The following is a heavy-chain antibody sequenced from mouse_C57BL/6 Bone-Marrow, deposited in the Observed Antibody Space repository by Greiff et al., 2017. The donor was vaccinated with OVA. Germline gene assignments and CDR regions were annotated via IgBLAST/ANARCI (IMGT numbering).Heavy chain of an antibody. J-gene: IGHJ2*01. D-gene: IGHD6-1*01. CDR2: IDPDNGDT. Sequence: EVQLVESGAELVRPGASVKLSCTASGFNFKDDYMHWVKQRPEQGLEWIGRIDPDNGDTEYPSKVQGKATITEDTSSNTAYLQLSSLTSEDTAVYYCARGADLRTLDYWGRGTALTVSA. V-gene: IGHV14-4*01. CDR3: ARGADLRTLDY. CDR1: GFNFKDDY.